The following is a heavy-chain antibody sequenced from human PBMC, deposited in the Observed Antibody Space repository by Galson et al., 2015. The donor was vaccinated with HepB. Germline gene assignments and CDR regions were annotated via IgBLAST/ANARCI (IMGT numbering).Heavy chain of an antibody. V-gene: IGHV3-74*01. D-gene: IGHD3-3*01. J-gene: IGHJ2*01. CDR2: INSDGSST. CDR3: ARAGIWSGYFDYWYFDL. Sequence: SLRLSCAASGFTFSSYWMHWVRQAPGKGLVWVSRINSDGSSTSYADSVKGRFTISRDNAKNTLYLQMNSLRAEDTAVYYCARAGIWSGYFDYWYFDLWGRGTLVTVSS. CDR1: GFTFSSYW.